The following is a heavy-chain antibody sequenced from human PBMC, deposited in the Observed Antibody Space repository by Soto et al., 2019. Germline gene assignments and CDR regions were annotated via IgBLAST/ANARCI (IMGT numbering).Heavy chain of an antibody. D-gene: IGHD5-18*01. Sequence: SDTLSLTCAVHGGSVSGYYWTWIRQPPGKWLEWIGEIHPSGVNNYNASLSSRVAMSLDSSKNQFSLTLTSIIVADTAVYYCARGQDSAKIGYWGPGXLVTVYS. V-gene: IGHV4-34*01. CDR3: ARGQDSAKIGY. CDR2: IHPSGVN. J-gene: IGHJ4*02. CDR1: GGSVSGYY.